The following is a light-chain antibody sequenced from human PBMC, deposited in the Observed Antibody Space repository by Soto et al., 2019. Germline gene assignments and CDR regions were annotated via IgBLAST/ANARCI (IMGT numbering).Light chain of an antibody. CDR1: QSISIY. CDR2: GSS. CDR3: QQSYSSPLP. J-gene: IGKJ4*01. Sequence: DIQMTQSPSSLSASLRDRVTIACRASQSISIYLNWYQQKPGKAPNLLIYGSSSLQSGVPSRFSGSGSGTDFTLTIDSLQLADFATYYCQQSYSSPLPFGGGTKVDIK. V-gene: IGKV1-39*01.